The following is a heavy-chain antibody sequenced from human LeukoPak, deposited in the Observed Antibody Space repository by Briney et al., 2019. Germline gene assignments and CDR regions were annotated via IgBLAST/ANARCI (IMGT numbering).Heavy chain of an antibody. CDR3: ARGYGDYLTYYFDY. V-gene: IGHV1-8*03. D-gene: IGHD4-17*01. J-gene: IGHJ4*02. CDR1: GYTFTSYD. Sequence: ASVKVSCKASGYTFTSYDINWVRQATGQGLEWMGWMNPNSGNTGYAQKFQGRVTITADKSTSTAYMELSSLRSEDTAVYYCARGYGDYLTYYFDYWGQGTLVTVSS. CDR2: MNPNSGNT.